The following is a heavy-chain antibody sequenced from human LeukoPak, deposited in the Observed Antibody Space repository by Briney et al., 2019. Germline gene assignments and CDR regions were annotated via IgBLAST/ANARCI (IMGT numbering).Heavy chain of an antibody. CDR1: GFTFSRYA. V-gene: IGHV3-23*01. Sequence: GGSLRLSCGASGFTFSRYAMSWVRQAPGKGLEWVSGISGTNGNTYYADFVKGRFTISRDNSKNTVYLQMNSLRAEDTALYYCAKDWEAVSGTPTAIDYWGRGTLVTVSS. CDR2: ISGTNGNT. CDR3: AKDWEAVSGTPTAIDY. D-gene: IGHD6-19*01. J-gene: IGHJ4*02.